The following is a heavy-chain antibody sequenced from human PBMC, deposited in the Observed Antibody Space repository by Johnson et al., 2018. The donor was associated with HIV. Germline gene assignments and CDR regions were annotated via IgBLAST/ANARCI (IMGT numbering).Heavy chain of an antibody. CDR2: ISGGGSAI. V-gene: IGHV3-48*04. D-gene: IGHD1-26*01. CDR3: ARATLLGGSYDI. Sequence: VQLVESGGGLVKPGGSLTLSCAASGFTFDDYGMTWVRQAPGKGLEWISYISGGGSAIYYAASVKGRFTISRDNAKNSLYLQMNSLRAEDTAVYYCARATLLGGSYDIWGQGTMVTVSS. J-gene: IGHJ3*02. CDR1: GFTFDDYG.